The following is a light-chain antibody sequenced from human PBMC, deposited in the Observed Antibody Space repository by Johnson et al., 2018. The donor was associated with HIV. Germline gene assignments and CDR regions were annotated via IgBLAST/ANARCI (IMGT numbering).Light chain of an antibody. Sequence: QSVLTQPPSVSAAPGQKVTISCSGTNSNIGTYYVSWYQHLPGTAPKLLIYENNKRPSGSPDRFSGSKSGTSATLGITGLQTGDEADYYCGTWDSSLSAVPFGTGTKVTVL. J-gene: IGLJ1*01. V-gene: IGLV1-51*02. CDR2: ENN. CDR1: NSNIGTYY. CDR3: GTWDSSLSAVP.